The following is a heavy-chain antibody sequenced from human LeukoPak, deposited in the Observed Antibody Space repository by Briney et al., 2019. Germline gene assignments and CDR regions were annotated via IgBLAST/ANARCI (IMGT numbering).Heavy chain of an antibody. CDR1: TYSMSDGYY. CDR3: ARNWATDFHFDY. CDR2: IYHSGSA. Sequence: PSETLSLTCVVSTYSMSDGYYWGWIRQPPGKGLEWIGSIYHSGSADYNPSLTSRVTISVDTSKNQFSLRLTSVTAADTAVYYCARNWATDFHFDYWGQGNLVTVSS. D-gene: IGHD1-1*01. V-gene: IGHV4-38-2*01. J-gene: IGHJ4*01.